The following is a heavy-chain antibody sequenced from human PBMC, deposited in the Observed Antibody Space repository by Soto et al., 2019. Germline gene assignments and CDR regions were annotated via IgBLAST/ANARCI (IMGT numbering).Heavy chain of an antibody. CDR2: IDPSDSQT. J-gene: IGHJ4*02. CDR3: ARQIYDSDTGPNFQYYFDS. D-gene: IGHD3-22*01. V-gene: IGHV5-10-1*01. CDR1: GYSFAGYW. Sequence: GESLKISCKGSGYSFAGYWITWVRQKPGKGLEWMGRIDPSDSQTYYSPSFRGHVTISVTKSITTVFLQWSSLRASDTAMYYCARQIYDSDTGPNFQYYFDSWGQGTPVTVFS.